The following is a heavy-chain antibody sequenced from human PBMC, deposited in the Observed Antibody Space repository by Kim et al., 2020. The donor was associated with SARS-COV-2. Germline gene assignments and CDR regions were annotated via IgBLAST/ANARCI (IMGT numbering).Heavy chain of an antibody. V-gene: IGHV1-69*13. CDR2: IISIFGTS. CDR1: GGTFSSYA. J-gene: IGHJ4*02. CDR3: ATSIAVAGRVPFDY. Sequence: SVKVSCKASGGTFSSYAISWVRQAPGQELEWMGGIISIFGTSNYAQKFKGRVTITADESTSRAYMELSSLRSEDTAVYYCATSIAVAGRVPFDYWGQGTLVTVSS. D-gene: IGHD6-19*01.